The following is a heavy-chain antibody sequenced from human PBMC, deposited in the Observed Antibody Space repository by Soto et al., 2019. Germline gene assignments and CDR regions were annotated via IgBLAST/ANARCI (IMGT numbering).Heavy chain of an antibody. D-gene: IGHD2-2*01. V-gene: IGHV1-18*01. CDR1: GYTFTSYG. CDR3: AILDQLCIVVVPAAMQLGDY. Sequence: ASVKVSCKASGYTFTSYGISWVRQAPGQGLEWMGWISAYNGNTNYAQKLQGRVTMTTDTSTSTAYMELRSLRSDDTAVYYCAILDQLCIVVVPAAMQLGDYWGQGTLVTVSS. CDR2: ISAYNGNT. J-gene: IGHJ4*02.